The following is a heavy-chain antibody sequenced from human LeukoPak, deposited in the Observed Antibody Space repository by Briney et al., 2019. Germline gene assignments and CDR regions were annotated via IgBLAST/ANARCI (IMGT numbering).Heavy chain of an antibody. J-gene: IGHJ3*02. Sequence: PSETLSLTCAVYGGSFSGYYWSWIRQPPGKGLEWIGEINHSGSTNYNPSLKSRVTISVDTSKNQFSLKLSSVTAADTAVYYCARHPVYSGAFDIWGQGTMVTVSS. V-gene: IGHV4-34*01. CDR1: GGSFSGYY. D-gene: IGHD4-11*01. CDR2: INHSGST. CDR3: ARHPVYSGAFDI.